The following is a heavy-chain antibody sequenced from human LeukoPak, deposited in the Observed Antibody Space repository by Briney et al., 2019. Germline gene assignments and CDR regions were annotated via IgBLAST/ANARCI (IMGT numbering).Heavy chain of an antibody. D-gene: IGHD3-10*01. Sequence: PAGGSLRLSCAASGFTFRSYWMHWVREAPGKGLVWVSRINSDGSSTSYADSVKGRFTISRDNAKNTLYLQMNSLRAEDTAVYYCARDRAMVRGVIENWGQGTLVTVSS. CDR3: ARDRAMVRGVIEN. V-gene: IGHV3-74*01. CDR1: GFTFRSYW. CDR2: INSDGSST. J-gene: IGHJ4*02.